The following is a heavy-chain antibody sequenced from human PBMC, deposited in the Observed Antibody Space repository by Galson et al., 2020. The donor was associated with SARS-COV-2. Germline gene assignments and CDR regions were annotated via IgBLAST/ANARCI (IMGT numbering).Heavy chain of an antibody. CDR1: GYTFSSYD. Sequence: ASVKVSCKASGYTFSSYDINWVRQAAGQGLEWMGWMNPNSGNTGYVQKFQDRVTITRDSSISTAYMELTSLRSEDTAVYYCARGRHYFDYWGQGALVTVSS. CDR2: MNPNSGNT. V-gene: IGHV1-8*03. CDR3: ARGRHYFDY. J-gene: IGHJ4*02.